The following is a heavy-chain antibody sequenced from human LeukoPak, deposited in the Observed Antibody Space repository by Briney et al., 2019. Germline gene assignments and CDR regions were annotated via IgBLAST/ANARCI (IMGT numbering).Heavy chain of an antibody. CDR1: GFTFSSYE. Sequence: GGSLRLSCAASGFTFSSYEMNWVRQAPGKGLEWVSYISSSGSTIYYADSVKGRFTISRDNAKNSLYLQMNSLRAEDTAVYYCARDSYYCSGGSCYQNFDYWGQGTLVTVSS. V-gene: IGHV3-48*03. J-gene: IGHJ4*02. CDR3: ARDSYYCSGGSCYQNFDY. D-gene: IGHD2-15*01. CDR2: ISSSGSTI.